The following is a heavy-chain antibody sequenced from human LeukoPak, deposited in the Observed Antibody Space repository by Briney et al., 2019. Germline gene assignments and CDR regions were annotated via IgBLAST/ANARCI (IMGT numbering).Heavy chain of an antibody. CDR3: ARDLGNTGWYTFDY. Sequence: SQTLSLTCAISGDSVSSINGAWNWVRQSPSRGLEWLGRTYYRSKWYDEYAESMRGRITLNPDTSMNQYSLHLLSVTPEDTAVYYCARDLGNTGWYTFDYWGQGILVTVSP. J-gene: IGHJ4*02. V-gene: IGHV6-1*01. CDR2: TYYRSKWYD. D-gene: IGHD6-19*01. CDR1: GDSVSSINGA.